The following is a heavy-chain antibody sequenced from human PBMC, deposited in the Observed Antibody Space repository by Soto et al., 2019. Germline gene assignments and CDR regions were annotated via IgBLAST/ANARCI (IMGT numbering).Heavy chain of an antibody. V-gene: IGHV4-31*03. Sequence: QVQLQESGPGLVKPSQTLSLTCTVSGGSISSGGYYWSWIRQHPGKGLEGIGYIYYSGSTYYNPSLKVRVTISLDTSKIQSSLKLSSVTAADTAVYYCAREDDDYGDYGSHAFDIWGQGKMVTVSS. D-gene: IGHD4-17*01. CDR3: AREDDDYGDYGSHAFDI. CDR2: IYYSGST. CDR1: GGSISSGGYY. J-gene: IGHJ3*02.